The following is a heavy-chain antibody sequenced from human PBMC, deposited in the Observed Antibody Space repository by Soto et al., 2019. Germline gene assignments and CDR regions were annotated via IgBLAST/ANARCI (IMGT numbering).Heavy chain of an antibody. CDR1: GFIFNSYS. V-gene: IGHV3-48*01. J-gene: IGHJ4*02. CDR2: INSGSTSV. Sequence: GGSLRLSCVASGFIFNSYSMNWVRQAPGKGLEWISYINSGSTSVFYADSVKGRFSISRDNAKNSLYLQMNNLRAEDTAVYYCASSASPDAYWGQGTLVTVSS. CDR3: ASSASPDAY. D-gene: IGHD1-26*01.